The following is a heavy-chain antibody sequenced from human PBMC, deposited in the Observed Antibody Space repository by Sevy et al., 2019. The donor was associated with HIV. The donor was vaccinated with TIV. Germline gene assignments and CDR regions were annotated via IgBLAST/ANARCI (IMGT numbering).Heavy chain of an antibody. J-gene: IGHJ3*02. CDR2: VSYDGADT. CDR3: ARFPPQRAFDI. CDR1: GSTFSNYA. V-gene: IGHV3-30*04. Sequence: GGSLRLSCAASGSTFSNYAMHWVRQTPDRGLEWVAVVSYDGADTSYADSVKGRFTVSRDNSKSTLYLQMYSLRVDDSAVYFCARFPPQRAFDIWGQGTTVTVSS.